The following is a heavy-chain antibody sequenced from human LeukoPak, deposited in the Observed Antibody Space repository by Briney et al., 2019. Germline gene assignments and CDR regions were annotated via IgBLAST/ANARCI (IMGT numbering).Heavy chain of an antibody. D-gene: IGHD2-2*01. CDR2: INPNSGDT. CDR1: GYIFTGYY. J-gene: IGHJ4*02. CDR3: AREADCSSISCYLDY. V-gene: IGHV1-2*02. Sequence: GASVKVSCKASGYIFTGYYIHWVRQAPGQGLEWMGWINPNSGDTNYAQKFQGRVTMTRDTSISTAYMELSRLRSDDTAVYFCAREADCSSISCYLDYWGQGTLVTVSS.